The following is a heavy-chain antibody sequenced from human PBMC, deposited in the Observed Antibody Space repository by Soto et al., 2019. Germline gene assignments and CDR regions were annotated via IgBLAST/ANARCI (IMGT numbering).Heavy chain of an antibody. Sequence: QVQLVQSGAEVKKPGASVKVSCKASGYTFTSYGISWVRQAPGQGLEWMGWISAYNGNTNYAQRLQGRVTITTDTYTSTAYMELRSLRSDDPAVYYCARTNYDFWSGSGVGMDVWGQGTTVTVSS. CDR3: ARTNYDFWSGSGVGMDV. V-gene: IGHV1-18*01. D-gene: IGHD3-3*01. J-gene: IGHJ6*02. CDR2: ISAYNGNT. CDR1: GYTFTSYG.